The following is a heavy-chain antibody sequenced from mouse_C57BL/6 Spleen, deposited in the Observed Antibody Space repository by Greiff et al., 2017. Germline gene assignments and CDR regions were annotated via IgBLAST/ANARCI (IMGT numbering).Heavy chain of an antibody. CDR2: IDPENGDT. CDR1: GFNIKDDY. Sequence: EVKLMESGAELVRPGASVKLSCTASGFNIKDDYMHWVKQRPEQGLEWIGWIDPENGDTEYASKFQGKATITADTSSNTAYLQLSSLTSEDTAVYYCTTGRRGAMDYWGQGTSVTVSS. J-gene: IGHJ4*01. CDR3: TTGRRGAMDY. D-gene: IGHD2-12*01. V-gene: IGHV14-4*01.